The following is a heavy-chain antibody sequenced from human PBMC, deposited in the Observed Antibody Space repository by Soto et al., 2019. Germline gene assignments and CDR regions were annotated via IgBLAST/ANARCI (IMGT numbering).Heavy chain of an antibody. CDR3: ARDRAAAGTEIDY. D-gene: IGHD6-13*01. CDR2: ISSSSSYI. Sequence: GGSLRLSCAASGFTFSSYAMSWVRQAPGKGLEWVSSISSSSSYIYYADSVKGRFTISRDNAKNSLYLQMNSLRAEDTAVYYCARDRAAAGTEIDYWGQGTLVTVSS. V-gene: IGHV3-21*01. J-gene: IGHJ4*02. CDR1: GFTFSSYA.